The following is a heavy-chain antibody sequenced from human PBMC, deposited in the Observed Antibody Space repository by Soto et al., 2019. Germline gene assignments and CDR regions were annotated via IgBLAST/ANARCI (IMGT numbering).Heavy chain of an antibody. CDR2: ITWSSGYI. CDR1: GFSFDDYA. Sequence: GGSLRLSCADSGFSFDDYAMHWVRQAPGRGLEWVSGITWSSGYIGYADSVKGRFTISKDNAKKSLYLKMNSLRPEDTAVYYCAKGTYDSSGYYTAPDYWGQGTLVTVS. J-gene: IGHJ4*02. V-gene: IGHV3-9*01. CDR3: AKGTYDSSGYYTAPDY. D-gene: IGHD3-22*01.